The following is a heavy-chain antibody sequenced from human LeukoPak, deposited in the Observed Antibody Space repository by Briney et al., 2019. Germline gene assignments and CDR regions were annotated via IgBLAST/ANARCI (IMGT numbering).Heavy chain of an antibody. CDR1: GYIFSTYG. D-gene: IGHD3/OR15-3a*01. CDR3: ARDSDFWTDRSLPGVLDS. V-gene: IGHV3-30*14. Sequence: GGSLRLSCAASGYIFSTYGMHWVRQAPGKGLECLVRISYEGRSKFYLDSVKGRITISRDNSRNTLFLQLHSLRLEDRGVYFCARDSDFWTDRSLPGVLDSWGQGALVTVSS. J-gene: IGHJ5*02. CDR2: ISYEGRSK.